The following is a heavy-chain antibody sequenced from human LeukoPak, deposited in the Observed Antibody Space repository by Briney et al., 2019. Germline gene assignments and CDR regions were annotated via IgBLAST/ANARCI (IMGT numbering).Heavy chain of an antibody. CDR2: IIPILGIA. Sequence: GASVKVSCKASGGTFSSYAISWVRQAPGQGLEWMGRIIPILGIANYAQKFQGRVTITADKSTSTVYMELSSLRSEDTAVYYCARTYYDILTGRFDYWGQGTLVTVSS. D-gene: IGHD3-9*01. CDR1: GGTFSSYA. V-gene: IGHV1-69*04. CDR3: ARTYYDILTGRFDY. J-gene: IGHJ4*02.